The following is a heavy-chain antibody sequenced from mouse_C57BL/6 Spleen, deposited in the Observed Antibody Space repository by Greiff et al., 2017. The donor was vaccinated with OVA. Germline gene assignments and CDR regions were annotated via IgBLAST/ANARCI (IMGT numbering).Heavy chain of an antibody. CDR2: ISSGGDYI. CDR3: TRGSIYYDYGWYFDV. J-gene: IGHJ1*03. D-gene: IGHD2-4*01. CDR1: GFTFSSYA. V-gene: IGHV5-9-1*02. Sequence: EVQVVESGEGLVKPGGSLKLSCAASGFTFSSYAMSWVRQTPEKRLEWVAYISSGGDYIYYADTVKGRFTISRDNARNTLYLQMSSLKSEDTAMYYCTRGSIYYDYGWYFDVWGTGTTVTVSS.